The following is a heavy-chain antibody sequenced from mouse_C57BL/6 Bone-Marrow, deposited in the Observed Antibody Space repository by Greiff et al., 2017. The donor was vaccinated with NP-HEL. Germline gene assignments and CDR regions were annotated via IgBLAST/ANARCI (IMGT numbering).Heavy chain of an antibody. J-gene: IGHJ3*01. V-gene: IGHV5-4*03. CDR3: ARGGWDPSY. CDR2: ISDGGSYT. CDR1: GFTFSSYA. D-gene: IGHD4-1*01. Sequence: EVKVVESGGGLVKPGGSLKLSCAASGFTFSSYAMSWVRQTPEKRLEWVATISDGGSYTYYPDNVKGRFTISRDHAKNNLYLQMSHLKSEDTSMYYFARGGWDPSYWGPGPLVTVSA.